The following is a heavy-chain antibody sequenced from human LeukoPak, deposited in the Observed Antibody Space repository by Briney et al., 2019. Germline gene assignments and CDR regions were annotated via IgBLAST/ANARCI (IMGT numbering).Heavy chain of an antibody. Sequence: SGGSLRLSCAASGFTFRAYSMNWVRQAPGKGLEWVSYISSSSSTIYYADSVKGRFTISRDNAKNPLYLQMNSLRDEDTAVYYCARGDGWFGELLNFDNWGQGTLVTVSS. V-gene: IGHV3-48*02. CDR2: ISSSSSTI. D-gene: IGHD3-10*01. CDR1: GFTFRAYS. CDR3: ARGDGWFGELLNFDN. J-gene: IGHJ4*02.